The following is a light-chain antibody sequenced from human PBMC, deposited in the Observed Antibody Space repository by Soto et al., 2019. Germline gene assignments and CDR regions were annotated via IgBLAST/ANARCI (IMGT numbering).Light chain of an antibody. J-gene: IGKJ1*01. CDR1: QSVSSN. CDR2: GAS. CDR3: QQYDNWPWT. V-gene: IGKV3-15*01. Sequence: EIVMTQFPATLSVSPGETATLSCRTSQSVSSNLAWYQHNPGQAPRLLFYGASTRATGIPARFSGTGSGTDFTLTIHSLQSEDFAVYYCQQYDNWPWTFGQGTKVDI.